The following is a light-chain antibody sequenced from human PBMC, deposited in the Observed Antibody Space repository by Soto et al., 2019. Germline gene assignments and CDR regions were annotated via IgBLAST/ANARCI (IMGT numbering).Light chain of an antibody. V-gene: IGKV1-27*01. Sequence: QMTQSPSSLSASVGDRVTITCRASQGITNYLTWYQQKPAKVPKLLIYGASTLQAGVPSRLSGSGSGTDFTLIINSLQPEDVATYYCQKYDSTPCTFGQGTKVDI. CDR3: QKYDSTPCT. J-gene: IGKJ1*01. CDR1: QGITNY. CDR2: GAS.